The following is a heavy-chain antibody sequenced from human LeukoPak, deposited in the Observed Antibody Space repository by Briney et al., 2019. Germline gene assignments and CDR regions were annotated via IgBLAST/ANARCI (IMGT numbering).Heavy chain of an antibody. D-gene: IGHD3-10*01. CDR2: ISSSSSYI. J-gene: IGHJ6*02. CDR3: AREDKRITMVRGVVNYYYYGMDV. Sequence: GGSLRLSCAASGFTFSSFGMNWVRQTPGKGLEWVSSISSSSSYIYYADSVKGRFTISRDNAKNSLYLQMNSLRAEDTAVYYCAREDKRITMVRGVVNYYYYGMDVWGQGTTVTVSS. CDR1: GFTFSSFG. V-gene: IGHV3-21*01.